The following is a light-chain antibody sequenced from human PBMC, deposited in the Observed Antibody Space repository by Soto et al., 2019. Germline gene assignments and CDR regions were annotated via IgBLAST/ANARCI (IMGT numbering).Light chain of an antibody. V-gene: IGLV1-40*01. CDR3: QSYDSSLSGWV. CDR2: GNS. J-gene: IGLJ3*02. CDR1: SSNIGAGYD. Sequence: QSVLTQPPSVSGAPGQRVTISCTGSSSNIGAGYDVHWYQPLPGTAPKLLIYGNSNRPSGVPDRFSGSKSGTSAYLAITGLKAEDEADYYCQSYDSSLSGWVFGGGTKLTVL.